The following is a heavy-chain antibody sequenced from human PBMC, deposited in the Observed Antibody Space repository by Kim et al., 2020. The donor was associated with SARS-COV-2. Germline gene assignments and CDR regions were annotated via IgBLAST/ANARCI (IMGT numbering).Heavy chain of an antibody. J-gene: IGHJ4*02. V-gene: IGHV3-49*03. CDR3: TASQEAADNPRGV. Sequence: GGSLRLSCTASGFTFGDYAMSWFRQAPGKGLEWVGFIRSKAYGGTTEYAASVKGRFTISRDDSKSIAYLQMNSLKTEDTAVYYCTASQEAADNPRGVWGQGTLVTVSS. D-gene: IGHD1-20*01. CDR2: IRSKAYGGTT. CDR1: GFTFGDYA.